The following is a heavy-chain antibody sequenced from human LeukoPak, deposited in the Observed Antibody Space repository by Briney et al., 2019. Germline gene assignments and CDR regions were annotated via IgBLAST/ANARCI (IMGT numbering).Heavy chain of an antibody. CDR3: ARHAQWGAAADY. CDR1: GGSINSSSHW. Sequence: SETLSLTCTVSGGSINSSSHWWGWIRQPPGKGLEWIGSIFYSGSPNSNPSLKSRVTISVDTSNNQFSLRLNSVIVADTAVYYCARHAQWGAAADYWGQGALVTVSS. CDR2: IFYSGSP. J-gene: IGHJ4*02. D-gene: IGHD6-13*01. V-gene: IGHV4-39*01.